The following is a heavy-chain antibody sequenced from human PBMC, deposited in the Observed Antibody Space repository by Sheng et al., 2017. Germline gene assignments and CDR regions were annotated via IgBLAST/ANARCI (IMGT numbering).Heavy chain of an antibody. CDR2: IYDDGGGT. J-gene: IGHJ3*01. CDR1: GFTFSSYG. CDR3: ARDDKRPGNAFDV. Sequence: QVQLVESGGGVVQPGRSLRLSCAASGFTFSSYGMHWVRQAPGKGLEWVAVIYDDGGGTYYADSVKGRFTISRDNSKNTLYLQMSSVRAEDTAVYYCARDDKRPGNAFDVWGQGTMATFS. V-gene: IGHV3-33*01.